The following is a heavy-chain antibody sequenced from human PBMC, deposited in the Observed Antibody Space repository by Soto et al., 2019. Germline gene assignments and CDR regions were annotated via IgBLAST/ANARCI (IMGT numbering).Heavy chain of an antibody. V-gene: IGHV3-23*01. J-gene: IGHJ4*02. CDR2: ITGSGGKT. CDR1: GFTFSDYA. CDR3: AKGILSDYYGSWAYEY. Sequence: VQLLESGGGLIQPGVSLRLSCAASGFTFSDYAMTWVRQAPGKGLGRVSVITGSGGKTFYADDVKGRFSISRDNSKNTVYLEINSLRAEDTAVYYCAKGILSDYYGSWAYEYWGQGTLVTVSS. D-gene: IGHD3-10*01.